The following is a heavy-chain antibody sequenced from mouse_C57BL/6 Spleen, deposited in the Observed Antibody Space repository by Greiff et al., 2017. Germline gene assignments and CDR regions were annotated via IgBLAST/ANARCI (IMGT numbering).Heavy chain of an antibody. D-gene: IGHD2-5*01. CDR1: GYTFTSYW. Sequence: QVQLQQPGAELVKPGASVKLSCKASGYTFTSYWMQWVKQRPGQGLEWIGEIDPSDSNTTYNQKFKGKATLTVDTSSSTAYMQLSSLTAEDSSVYYCARENYSSHGYFDDWGTGTTVTVSS. J-gene: IGHJ1*03. CDR2: IDPSDSNT. CDR3: ARENYSSHGYFDD. V-gene: IGHV1-50*01.